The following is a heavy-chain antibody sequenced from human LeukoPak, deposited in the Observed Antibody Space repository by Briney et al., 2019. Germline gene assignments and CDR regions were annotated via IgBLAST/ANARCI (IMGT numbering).Heavy chain of an antibody. D-gene: IGHD6-19*01. CDR3: ARGNVAVARNLTDF. CDR1: GFTFNIYP. Sequence: PGGSLRLSCAASGFTFNIYPMYWVRQAPGEGPEWVAVTLYDGSSTDYADSVKGRFTMSRDNAKNTLYLQMNSLRPEDTGLYHCARGNVAVARNLTDFWGQGTLVTVSS. CDR2: TLYDGSST. J-gene: IGHJ4*02. V-gene: IGHV3-30*04.